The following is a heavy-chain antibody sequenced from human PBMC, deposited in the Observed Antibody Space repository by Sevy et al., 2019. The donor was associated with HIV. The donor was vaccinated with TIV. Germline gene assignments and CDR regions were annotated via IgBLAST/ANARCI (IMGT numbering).Heavy chain of an antibody. V-gene: IGHV3-48*03. CDR1: GFTFSSYE. Sequence: GGSLRLSCAASGFTFSSYEMNWVRQAPGKGLEWVSYISSSGSTTYYADSVKGRFTISRDNAKNSLYLQMNSLGAEDTAVYYCAGEASRITIFGVVTKGYYYYYGMDVWGQGTTVTVSS. D-gene: IGHD3-3*01. CDR2: ISSSGSTT. CDR3: AGEASRITIFGVVTKGYYYYYGMDV. J-gene: IGHJ6*02.